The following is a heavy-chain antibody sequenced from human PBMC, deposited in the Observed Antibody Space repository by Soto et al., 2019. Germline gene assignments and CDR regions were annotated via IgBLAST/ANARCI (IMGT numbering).Heavy chain of an antibody. Sequence: PGGSLRLSGAASGFTFSNYAMNWVRQAPGKGLEWVSIFIGSGGGTYYADSVKGRFTISRDNSKNTLYLQMNSLRAEDTAVYYCARDRVVVVTAANYYSYGMDVWGQGTTVTVSS. V-gene: IGHV3-23*01. CDR2: FIGSGGGT. J-gene: IGHJ6*02. D-gene: IGHD2-21*02. CDR3: ARDRVVVVTAANYYSYGMDV. CDR1: GFTFSNYA.